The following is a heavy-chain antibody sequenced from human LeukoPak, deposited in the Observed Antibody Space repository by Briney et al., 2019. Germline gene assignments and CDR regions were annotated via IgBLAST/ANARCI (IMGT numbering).Heavy chain of an antibody. V-gene: IGHV1-3*01. J-gene: IGHJ4*02. CDR3: AGSAAAGQFDY. CDR2: INAGNGNT. Sequence: ASVKVSCKASGYTFTSYAMHWVRQAPGQRLEWMGWINAGNGNTKYSQKFQGRVTITRDTSASTAYMELSRLRSDDTAVYYCAGSAAAGQFDYWGQGTLVTVSS. CDR1: GYTFTSYA. D-gene: IGHD6-13*01.